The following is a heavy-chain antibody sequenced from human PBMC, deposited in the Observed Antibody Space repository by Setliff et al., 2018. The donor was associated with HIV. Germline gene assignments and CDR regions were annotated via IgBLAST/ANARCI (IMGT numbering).Heavy chain of an antibody. CDR1: GGSFSGYY. V-gene: IGHV4-34*01. D-gene: IGHD2-15*01. Sequence: SETLSLTCAVYGGSFSGYYWSWIRQPPGKGLEWIGEINHSGSTNYNPSLKSRVTISVDTSKNQFSLKLSSVTAADTAVYYCARLGVVAAGYYGMDVWGQGTTVTVSS. CDR3: ARLGVVAAGYYGMDV. CDR2: INHSGST. J-gene: IGHJ6*02.